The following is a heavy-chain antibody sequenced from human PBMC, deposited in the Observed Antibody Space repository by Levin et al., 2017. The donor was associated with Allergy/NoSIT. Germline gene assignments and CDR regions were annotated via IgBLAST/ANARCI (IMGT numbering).Heavy chain of an antibody. CDR2: VNPYNGGT. J-gene: IGHJ4*02. D-gene: IGHD2-2*01. V-gene: IGHV1-2*06. CDR1: GYTFTAYY. Sequence: PEASVKVSCKASGYTFTAYYLQWVRQAPGQGLEWMGRVNPYNGGTDYAQKFQGRVTMTRDTSTSTAYLELSRLTSDDTAVYYCASVHRLYCTSSSCGTFDYWGQGTLVTVSS. CDR3: ASVHRLYCTSSSCGTFDY.